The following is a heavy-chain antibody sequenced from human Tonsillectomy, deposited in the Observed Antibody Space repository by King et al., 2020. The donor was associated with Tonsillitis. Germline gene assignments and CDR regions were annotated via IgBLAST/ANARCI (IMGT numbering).Heavy chain of an antibody. CDR3: ARENYGDYMDYYYYYMDV. V-gene: IGHV4-59*01. CDR2: IYYSGST. CDR1: GGSISSYY. Sequence: HVQLQESGPGLVKPSETLSLTCSVSGGSISSYYWSWIRQPPGKGLEWIGYIYYSGSTNYNPSLKSRVTILVDTSKNQFSLKLSSVTAADTAVYYCARENYGDYMDYYYYYMDVWGKGTTVTVSS. J-gene: IGHJ6*03. D-gene: IGHD4-17*01.